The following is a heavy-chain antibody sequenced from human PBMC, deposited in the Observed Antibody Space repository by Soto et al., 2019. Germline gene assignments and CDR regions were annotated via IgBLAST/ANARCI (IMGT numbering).Heavy chain of an antibody. D-gene: IGHD6-13*01. CDR2: IIPILGIA. J-gene: IGHJ4*02. Sequence: SVKVSCKASGGTFSSYTISWVRQAPGQGLEWMGRIIPILGIANYAQKFQGRVTITADKSTSTAYMELSSLRSEDTAVYYCASSLWSSSCYRLTPGASTIFVYWGQGTLVTVSS. CDR1: GGTFSSYT. CDR3: ASSLWSSSCYRLTPGASTIFVY. V-gene: IGHV1-69*02.